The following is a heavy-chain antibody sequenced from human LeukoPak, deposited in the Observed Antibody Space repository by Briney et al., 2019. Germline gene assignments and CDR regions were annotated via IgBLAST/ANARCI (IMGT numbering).Heavy chain of an antibody. CDR1: GFTFSGYP. Sequence: GGSLRLSCAASGFTFSGYPIHWVRQAPGKGLEWVAVISYDGSNKYYADSVKGRFTISRDNAKNSLYLQMNSLRAEDTAVYYCARDYSNYGGYYYYGMDVWGQGTTVTVSS. J-gene: IGHJ6*02. CDR2: ISYDGSNK. D-gene: IGHD4-11*01. CDR3: ARDYSNYGGYYYYGMDV. V-gene: IGHV3-30-3*01.